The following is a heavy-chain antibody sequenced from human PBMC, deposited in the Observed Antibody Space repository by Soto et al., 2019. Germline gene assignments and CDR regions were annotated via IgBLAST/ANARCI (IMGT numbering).Heavy chain of an antibody. CDR2: IYYSGST. J-gene: IGHJ6*02. Sequence: SETLSLTCTVSGGSVSSGSYYWSWIRQPPGKGLEWIGYIYYSGSTNYNPSLKSRVTISVDTSKNQFSLKPSSVTAADTAVYYCARDLLGMDVWGQGTTVTVSS. CDR3: ARDLLGMDV. V-gene: IGHV4-61*01. CDR1: GGSVSSGSYY.